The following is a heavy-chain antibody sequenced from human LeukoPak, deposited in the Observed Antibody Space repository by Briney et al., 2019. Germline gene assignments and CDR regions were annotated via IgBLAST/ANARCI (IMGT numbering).Heavy chain of an antibody. J-gene: IGHJ3*02. CDR1: GYTFTGYY. CDR3: ARDRGDIRLYGSDAFDI. D-gene: IGHD3-10*01. CDR2: INPNSGGT. Sequence: EASVKVSCKASGYTFTGYYMHWVRQAPGQGLEWMGWINPNSGGTNYAQKFQGWVTMTRDTSISTAYMELSRLRSDDTAVYYCARDRGDIRLYGSDAFDIWGQGTMVTVSS. V-gene: IGHV1-2*04.